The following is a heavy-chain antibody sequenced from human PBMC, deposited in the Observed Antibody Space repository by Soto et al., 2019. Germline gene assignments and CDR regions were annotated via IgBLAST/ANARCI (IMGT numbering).Heavy chain of an antibody. CDR3: ASSGYDSSGYYYESGY. D-gene: IGHD3-22*01. Sequence: SETLSLTCTVSGGSISSYYWSWIRQPAGKGLEWIGRIYTSGSTNYNPSLKSRVTMSVDTSKNQFSLKLSSVTAADTAVYYCASSGYDSSGYYYESGYWGQGTLVTVS. CDR1: GGSISSYY. CDR2: IYTSGST. J-gene: IGHJ4*02. V-gene: IGHV4-4*07.